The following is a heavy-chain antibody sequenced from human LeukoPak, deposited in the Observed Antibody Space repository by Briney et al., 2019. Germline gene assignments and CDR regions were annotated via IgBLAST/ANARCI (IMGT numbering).Heavy chain of an antibody. V-gene: IGHV1-69*05. CDR3: ARAGIAVADRYFDH. Sequence: PVKVSCKASGGTFSSYAISWVRQAPGQGLEWMGGIIPIFGTANYAQKFQGRVTITKDESTSTAYMELSSLRSEDTAVYYCARAGIAVADRYFDHWLRGTMVAVSS. J-gene: IGHJ4*02. D-gene: IGHD6-19*01. CDR1: GGTFSSYA. CDR2: IIPIFGTA.